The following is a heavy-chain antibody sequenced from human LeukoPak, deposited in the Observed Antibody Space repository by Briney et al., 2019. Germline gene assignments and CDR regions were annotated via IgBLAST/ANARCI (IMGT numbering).Heavy chain of an antibody. J-gene: IGHJ4*02. Sequence: PSETLSLTCTVSGGSISSYYWSWIRQPPAKGLEWIGYIYYSGSTNYNPSLKSRVTISVDTSKNQFSLKLSSVTAADTAVYYCARDGYSGSYYDYWGQGTLVTVSS. V-gene: IGHV4-59*01. D-gene: IGHD1-26*01. CDR1: GGSISSYY. CDR2: IYYSGST. CDR3: ARDGYSGSYYDY.